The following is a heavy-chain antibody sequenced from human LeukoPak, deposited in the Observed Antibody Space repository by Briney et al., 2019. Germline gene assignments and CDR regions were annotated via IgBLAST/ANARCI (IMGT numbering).Heavy chain of an antibody. CDR2: ISYDGSNK. CDR3: ARDLGTATALDY. Sequence: GRSLRLSCAASGFTFSSYAMPWVRQAPGKGLEWVAVISYDGSNKYYADSVKGRFTISRDNSKNTLYLQMNSLRAEDTAVYYCARDLGTATALDYWGQGTLVTVSS. D-gene: IGHD2-21*02. CDR1: GFTFSSYA. V-gene: IGHV3-30-3*01. J-gene: IGHJ4*02.